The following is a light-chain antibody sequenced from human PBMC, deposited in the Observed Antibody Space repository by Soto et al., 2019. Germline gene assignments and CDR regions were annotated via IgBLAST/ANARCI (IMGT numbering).Light chain of an antibody. V-gene: IGKV3-15*01. J-gene: IGKJ1*01. CDR2: GVS. CDR1: QSVSTT. CDR3: QQYNNWPWT. Sequence: ERVMTHSPATLSMSPGERATLYCRASQSVSTTLAWYQHKPGQAPRLLISGVSTRATGIPARFSGSGSGTEFTLTISSLQSEDFAIYYCQQYNNWPWTFGRGTKV.